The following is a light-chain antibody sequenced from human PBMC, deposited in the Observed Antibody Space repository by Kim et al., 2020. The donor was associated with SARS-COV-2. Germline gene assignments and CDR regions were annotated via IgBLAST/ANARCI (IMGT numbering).Light chain of an antibody. J-gene: IGKJ2*01. V-gene: IGKV1-39*01. CDR1: QSIDTF. CDR2: AAS. Sequence: GSVGDRVPITCRANQSIDTFLTWFQQKPGQAPKLLIYAASSLQSGVPPRFTASGSGTHFTLTINSLEPDDFATYYCQQSYSTLVYSFGQGTKLEI. CDR3: QQSYSTLVYS.